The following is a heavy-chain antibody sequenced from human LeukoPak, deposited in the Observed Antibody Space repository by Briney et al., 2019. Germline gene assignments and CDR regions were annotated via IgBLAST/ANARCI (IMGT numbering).Heavy chain of an antibody. J-gene: IGHJ3*02. CDR1: RFTFSSYA. CDR2: IGGSGGRT. V-gene: IGHV3-23*01. Sequence: PGGSLRLSCAASRFTFSSYAMSWVRQAPGKGLEWVSAIGGSGGRTYYADSVKGRFTISRDNSKNTLYLQMNSLRAEDTAVYYCARRLRLKNPGGDAFDIWGQGTVVTVSS. CDR3: ARRLRLKNPGGDAFDI. D-gene: IGHD2/OR15-2a*01.